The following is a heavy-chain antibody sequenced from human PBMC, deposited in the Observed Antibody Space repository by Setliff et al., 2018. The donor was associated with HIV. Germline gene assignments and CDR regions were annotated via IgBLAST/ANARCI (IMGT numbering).Heavy chain of an antibody. D-gene: IGHD2-2*01. Sequence: SETLSLTCTVSDDSISRSNYYWGWLRQPPGKGLEWIGYIYYSGSTNYNPSLKSRVTISGDSSKKQFSLKLSSVTAADTAVYYCARHRDPPGTSWIFYYYYMDLWGGGTTVTVSS. CDR2: IYYSGST. J-gene: IGHJ6*03. CDR1: DDSISRSNYY. CDR3: ARHRDPPGTSWIFYYYYMDL. V-gene: IGHV4-39*01.